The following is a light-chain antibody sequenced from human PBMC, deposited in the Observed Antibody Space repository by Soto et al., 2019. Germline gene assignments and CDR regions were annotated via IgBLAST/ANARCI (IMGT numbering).Light chain of an antibody. CDR1: SSDVGGYNY. CDR2: DAS. J-gene: IGLJ1*01. CDR3: SSYTSSSTYV. V-gene: IGLV2-14*01. Sequence: QSVLTQPASVSGSPGQSITISCTGTSSDVGGYNYVSWYQQHPGKAPKLMICDASKRPSGVSNRFSGSKSGNTASLTISGLQAEDEADYYCSSYTSSSTYVFGSGTKVTVL.